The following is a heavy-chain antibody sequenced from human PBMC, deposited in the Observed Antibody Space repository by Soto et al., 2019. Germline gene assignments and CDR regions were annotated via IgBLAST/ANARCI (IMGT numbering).Heavy chain of an antibody. J-gene: IGHJ4*02. CDR1: GYTFTDYH. CDR3: ARAETYLDRKGYYYFDD. V-gene: IGHV1-2*02. D-gene: IGHD3-22*01. Sequence: QVQLLQSGAEVKKPGASVKVSCKTSGYTFTDYHTHWVRQAPGQGLEWMGYINPNSGGTNYAQKFQGRVTMTRETSISTAYMELSRLRSDDTAVYYCARAETYLDRKGYYYFDDWGQGTLVTVSS. CDR2: INPNSGGT.